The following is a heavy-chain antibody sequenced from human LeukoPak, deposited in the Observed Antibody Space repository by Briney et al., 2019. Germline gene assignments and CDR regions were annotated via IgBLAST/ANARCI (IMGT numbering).Heavy chain of an antibody. V-gene: IGHV4-34*01. D-gene: IGHD4-17*01. CDR2: INHSGST. CDR1: GGSFSGYY. CDR3: ARTRTTVTTRPRGSYYFDY. Sequence: SETLSLTCAVYGGSFSGYYWSWIRQPPGKGLEWIGEINHSGSTNYNPSLKSRVTISVDTSKNQFSLKLSSVTAADTAVYYCARTRTTVTTRPRGSYYFDYWGQGTLVTVSS. J-gene: IGHJ4*02.